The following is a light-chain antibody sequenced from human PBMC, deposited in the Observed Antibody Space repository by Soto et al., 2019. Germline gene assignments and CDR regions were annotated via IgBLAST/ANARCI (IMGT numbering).Light chain of an antibody. J-gene: IGKJ2*01. Sequence: EIVLTQSPGTLSLSPGERASLSCRASESVTASDLAWYQQKPGQAPRLLIYGASSRATGIPDRFSGSGSGTDFTLTISRLEPADFAVYYCQQYGSSPYTFGQGTKLEIK. V-gene: IGKV3-20*01. CDR2: GAS. CDR3: QQYGSSPYT. CDR1: ESVTASD.